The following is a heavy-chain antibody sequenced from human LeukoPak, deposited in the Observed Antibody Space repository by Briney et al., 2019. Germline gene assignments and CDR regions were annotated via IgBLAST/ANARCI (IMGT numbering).Heavy chain of an antibody. CDR2: IYTSGST. V-gene: IGHV4-4*07. D-gene: IGHD6-6*01. Sequence: PSQTLSLTCTVSGGSISSYYWRWIRQPAGKGLEWIGRIYTSGSTNYNPSLKSRVTMSVDTSKNQFSLKLRSVTAADTAVYYCARGPYSSSSEWFDPWGQGTLVTVSS. CDR1: GGSISSYY. CDR3: ARGPYSSSSEWFDP. J-gene: IGHJ5*02.